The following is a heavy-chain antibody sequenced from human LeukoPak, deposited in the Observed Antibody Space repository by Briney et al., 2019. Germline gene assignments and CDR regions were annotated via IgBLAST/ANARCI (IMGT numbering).Heavy chain of an antibody. V-gene: IGHV4-61*02. CDR2: FYTSGST. J-gene: IGHJ4*02. CDR3: ARGRDGYNFLNRGEYYYFDY. D-gene: IGHD5-24*01. Sequence: SQTLSLTCSVSGGSISSGSYYWSWIRQPAGKGLEWIGRFYTSGSTNYNPSLKSRVTISVDTSKNQFSLKLNSVTAADTAVYYCARGRDGYNFLNRGEYYYFDYWGQGTLVTVSS. CDR1: GGSISSGSYY.